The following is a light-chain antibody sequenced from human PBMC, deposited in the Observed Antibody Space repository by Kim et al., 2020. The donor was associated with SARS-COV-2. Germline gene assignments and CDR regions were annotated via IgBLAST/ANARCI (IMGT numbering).Light chain of an antibody. CDR2: DVN. J-gene: IGLJ3*02. V-gene: IGLV2-14*03. Sequence: GQAISISCPGTSSNIGSYNYVSWHQQPPGKAPKLMIYDVNKRPSGISSRFSGSKSGSTASLTISGLQAEDEADYYCSSFTTRSTLVFGGGTKVTVL. CDR3: SSFTTRSTLV. CDR1: SSNIGSYNY.